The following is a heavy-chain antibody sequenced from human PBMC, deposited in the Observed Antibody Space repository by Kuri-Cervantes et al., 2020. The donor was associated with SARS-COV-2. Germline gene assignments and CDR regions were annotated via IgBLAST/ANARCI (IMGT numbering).Heavy chain of an antibody. V-gene: IGHV3-33*01. Sequence: GGSLKLSCAASGFTFSSYAMHWVRQAPGKGLEWVAVIWYDGSNKYHADSVKGRFTISRENSKNTLYLQMNSLRAEDTAVYYCARSLYGGTSWYYGMDVWGQGTTVTVSS. CDR3: ARSLYGGTSWYYGMDV. D-gene: IGHD4-23*01. J-gene: IGHJ6*02. CDR1: GFTFSSYA. CDR2: IWYDGSNK.